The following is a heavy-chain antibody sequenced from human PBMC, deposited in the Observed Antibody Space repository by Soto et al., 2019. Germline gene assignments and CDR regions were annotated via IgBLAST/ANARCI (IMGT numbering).Heavy chain of an antibody. CDR1: GDSIGSISSY. V-gene: IGHV4-39*01. D-gene: IGHD3-10*01. CDR2: VYYSGST. J-gene: IGHJ6*02. Sequence: SETLSLTCTVSGDSIGSISSYWGWIRQPPGKGLEWIGNVYYSGSTYSNPSLKSRLTISADTSKNQFSLKLSSVTAADTAVYFCARQSEYYYASGRAAPLYGMDVWGQGTTVTVSS. CDR3: ARQSEYYYASGRAAPLYGMDV.